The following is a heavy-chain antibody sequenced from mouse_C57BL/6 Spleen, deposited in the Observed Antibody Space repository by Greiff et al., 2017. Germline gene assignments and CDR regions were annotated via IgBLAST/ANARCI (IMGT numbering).Heavy chain of an antibody. CDR3: TRGLRGWYFDV. D-gene: IGHD2-4*01. Sequence: QVQLQQSGAELVRPGASVTLSCNASGYTFTDYEMHWVKQTPVHGLEWIGAIDPETGGTAYNQKFKGKAILTADKSSSTAYMELRSLTSEDSAVYYCTRGLRGWYFDVWGTGTTVTVSS. CDR1: GYTFTDYE. J-gene: IGHJ1*03. CDR2: IDPETGGT. V-gene: IGHV1-15*01.